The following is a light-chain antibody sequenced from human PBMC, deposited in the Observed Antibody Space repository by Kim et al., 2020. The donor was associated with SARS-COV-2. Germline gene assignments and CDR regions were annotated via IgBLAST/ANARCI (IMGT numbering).Light chain of an antibody. J-gene: IGLJ3*02. CDR2: SNN. CDR1: SSNIGAGYD. Sequence: QSVLTQPPSVSGSPGQRVTISCTGSSSNIGAGYDVHWYQHLPGTAPKLVIYSNNNRPSGVPDRFSGSKSGTSASLAITGLQAEDEADYYCQSYDSSLSAWVFGGGTQLTVL. CDR3: QSYDSSLSAWV. V-gene: IGLV1-40*01.